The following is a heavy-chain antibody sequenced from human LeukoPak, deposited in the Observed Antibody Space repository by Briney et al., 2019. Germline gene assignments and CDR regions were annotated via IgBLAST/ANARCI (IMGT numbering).Heavy chain of an antibody. Sequence: SVKVSCKASGGTFISYAISWVRQAPGQGLEWMGGIIPIFGTANYARKFQGRVTITADESTSTAYMELSSLRSEDTAVYYCARNYYDSSGYHDYWGQGTLVTVSS. V-gene: IGHV1-69*13. J-gene: IGHJ4*02. D-gene: IGHD3-22*01. CDR1: GGTFISYA. CDR3: ARNYYDSSGYHDY. CDR2: IIPIFGTA.